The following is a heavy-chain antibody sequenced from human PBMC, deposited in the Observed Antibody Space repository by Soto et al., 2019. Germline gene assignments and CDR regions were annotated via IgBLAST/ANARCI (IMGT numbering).Heavy chain of an antibody. CDR2: IKQDGSEK. Sequence: PGGSLRLSCAASGFTFSSYWMSWVRQAPGKGLEWVANIKQDGSEKYYVDSVKGRFTISRDSAKNLLYLQVNSLRAEDTAVYYCARNARFGVVVPYFYGMDVWGQGTTVTVSS. J-gene: IGHJ6*02. V-gene: IGHV3-7*03. D-gene: IGHD3-3*01. CDR3: ARNARFGVVVPYFYGMDV. CDR1: GFTFSSYW.